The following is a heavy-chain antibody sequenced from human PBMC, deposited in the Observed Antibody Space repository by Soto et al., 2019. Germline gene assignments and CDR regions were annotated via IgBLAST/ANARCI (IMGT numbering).Heavy chain of an antibody. D-gene: IGHD3-22*01. CDR1: GGSISSSSYY. V-gene: IGHV4-39*01. CDR2: VYYGGST. Sequence: LEILSLTCTVSGGSISSSSYYWGWIRQPPGKGLEWIGNVYYGGSTYYNPSLKSRVTISVETSKSQFSLKLSSVTAADTAVYYCAGGDYYHSSGYYFYYYTMDVWGQGTTVTVSS. J-gene: IGHJ6*02. CDR3: AGGDYYHSSGYYFYYYTMDV.